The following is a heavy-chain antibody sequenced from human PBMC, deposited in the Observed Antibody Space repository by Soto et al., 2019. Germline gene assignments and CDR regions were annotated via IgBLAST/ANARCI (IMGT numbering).Heavy chain of an antibody. Sequence: VKXSCKASGYTFTSYGLSWMRQAPGKGLEWMGWISPYNGNTNYVQELQGRVTMTADTSTTTAYMELRSLRSDDTAVYYCALRTGTYPYYFDYWGQGTLVTVSS. V-gene: IGHV1-18*01. CDR2: ISPYNGNT. CDR3: ALRTGTYPYYFDY. CDR1: GYTFTSYG. J-gene: IGHJ4*02. D-gene: IGHD1-26*01.